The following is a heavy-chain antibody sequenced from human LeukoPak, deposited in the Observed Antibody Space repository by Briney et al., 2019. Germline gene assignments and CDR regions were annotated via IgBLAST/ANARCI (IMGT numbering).Heavy chain of an antibody. V-gene: IGHV3-74*01. CDR1: GFTFSTYW. CDR3: ARDSSYGMDV. Sequence: QPGGSLRLSCAASGFTFSTYWMHWVRQAPGKGLVWVSRINRDGSGTSYVDSVKGRFTISRDNAKNTVYLQMNSLRAEDTAVYYCARDSSYGMDVWGQGTTVTVSS. CDR2: INRDGSGT. J-gene: IGHJ6*02.